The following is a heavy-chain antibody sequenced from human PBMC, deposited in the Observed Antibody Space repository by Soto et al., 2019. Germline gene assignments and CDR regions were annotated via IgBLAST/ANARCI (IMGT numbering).Heavy chain of an antibody. Sequence: SETLSLTCTVSGDSISSGDYYWGWIRQPPGKGLEWIGYIYYSGSTYYNPSLKSRVTISVDTSKNQFSLKLSSVTAADTAVYYCARVIVDYYDSRGYPGTLNWFDPWGQGTLVTVSS. CDR1: GDSISSGDYY. V-gene: IGHV4-30-4*01. D-gene: IGHD3-22*01. CDR2: IYYSGST. J-gene: IGHJ5*02. CDR3: ARVIVDYYDSRGYPGTLNWFDP.